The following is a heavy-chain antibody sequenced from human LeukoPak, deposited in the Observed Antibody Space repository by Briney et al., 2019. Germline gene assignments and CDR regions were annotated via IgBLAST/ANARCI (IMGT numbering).Heavy chain of an antibody. J-gene: IGHJ4*02. CDR1: GGSISSYY. Sequence: PETLSLTRTVYGGSISSYYWSWIRQPPGKGLEWIGYIYTSGSTNYDPSLKSRVTISVDTSENQFSLKLSSVTAADTAVYYCARRYYDSSGYYYFDYWGQGTLVTVSS. V-gene: IGHV4-4*09. CDR2: IYTSGST. D-gene: IGHD3-22*01. CDR3: ARRYYDSSGYYYFDY.